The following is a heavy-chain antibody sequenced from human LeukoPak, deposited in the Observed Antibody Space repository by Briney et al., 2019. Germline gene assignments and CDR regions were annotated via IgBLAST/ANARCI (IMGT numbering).Heavy chain of an antibody. CDR1: GFGFSSFA. J-gene: IGHJ6*02. CDR2: ISTNGGST. D-gene: IGHD2-15*01. V-gene: IGHV3-64D*09. Sequence: PGGSLRLSCSASGFGFSSFAMHWVRQAPGKGLEYVSAISTNGGSTYYADSVKGRFSISRDNSKNTLYLQMSTLRTEDTAVYYCVRGYSFGPYGMDVWGQGTTVTVSS. CDR3: VRGYSFGPYGMDV.